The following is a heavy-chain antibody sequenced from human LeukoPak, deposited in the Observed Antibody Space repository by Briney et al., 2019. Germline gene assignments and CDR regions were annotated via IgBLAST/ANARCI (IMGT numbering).Heavy chain of an antibody. CDR2: IDSDGSGT. CDR3: ARVLSADSPGFQH. V-gene: IGHV3-74*01. Sequence: GGSLRLSCAASGYTFSSFWIHWVRQAPGKGLEWVARIDSDGSGTRYADSVKGRFTISRDNAKNTLYLQMNSLRAEDTAVYYCARVLSADSPGFQHWGQGTLVTVSS. CDR1: GYTFSSFW. J-gene: IGHJ1*01. D-gene: IGHD3-22*01.